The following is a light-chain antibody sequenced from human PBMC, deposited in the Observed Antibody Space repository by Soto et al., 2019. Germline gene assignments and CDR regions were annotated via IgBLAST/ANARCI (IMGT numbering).Light chain of an antibody. V-gene: IGKV1-5*01. CDR2: DDY. CDR1: QSISSW. CDR3: QQYNSYPIT. Sequence: DIQMTQSPSNLAASVGGRGNITCRASQSISSWLAWYQQKPGKAHKLLIYDDYSLESGVTSRFSGSGSGTEFTLTISSLQPDDFATYYCQQYNSYPITFGQGKRLEIK. J-gene: IGKJ5*01.